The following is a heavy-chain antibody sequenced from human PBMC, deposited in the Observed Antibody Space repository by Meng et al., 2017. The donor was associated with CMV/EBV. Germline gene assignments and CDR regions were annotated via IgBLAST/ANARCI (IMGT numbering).Heavy chain of an antibody. Sequence: GSLRLSCTVSGGSISSYYWSWIRQPPGKGLEWIGYIYYSGSTNYNPSLKSRVTISVDTSKNQFSLKLSSVTAADTAVYYCASFGYLVGGYGMDVWGQGTTVTVSS. D-gene: IGHD3-16*01. CDR1: GGSISSYY. CDR3: ASFGYLVGGYGMDV. V-gene: IGHV4-59*01. J-gene: IGHJ6*02. CDR2: IYYSGST.